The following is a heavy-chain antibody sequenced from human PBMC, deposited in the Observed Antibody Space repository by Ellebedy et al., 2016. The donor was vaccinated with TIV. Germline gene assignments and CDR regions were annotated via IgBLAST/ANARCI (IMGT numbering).Heavy chain of an antibody. CDR3: AILLDSRGAFDI. Sequence: GGSLSLSCAASGFTFNTYAMSWVRQAPGKGLDWVSAISGSGGSTCYADSVKGRFTISRDNSKNTLYLHMNSLRAEDTAVYYCAILLDSRGAFDIWGQGTMVTVSS. CDR1: GFTFNTYA. V-gene: IGHV3-23*01. J-gene: IGHJ3*02. D-gene: IGHD3-22*01. CDR2: ISGSGGST.